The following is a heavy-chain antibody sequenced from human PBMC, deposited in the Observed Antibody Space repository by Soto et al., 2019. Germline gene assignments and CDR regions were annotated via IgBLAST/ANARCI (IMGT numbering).Heavy chain of an antibody. D-gene: IGHD6-13*01. CDR1: GGSISSGDYY. V-gene: IGHV4-61*08. J-gene: IGHJ6*02. CDR3: ARGLVSSSWFMDV. Sequence: SETISLTSTVSGGSISSGDYYWSWIRQPPGKGLEWIGYIYYSGSTNYNPSLKSRVTISVDTSKNQFSLKLSSVTAADTAVYYCARGLVSSSWFMDVWGQGTTVTVSS. CDR2: IYYSGST.